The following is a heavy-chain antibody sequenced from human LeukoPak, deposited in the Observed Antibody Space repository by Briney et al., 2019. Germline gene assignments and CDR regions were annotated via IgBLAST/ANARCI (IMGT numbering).Heavy chain of an antibody. J-gene: IGHJ4*02. CDR1: GFSFSSYW. CDR2: IKEDESEK. V-gene: IGHV3-7*01. CDR3: ARETEMATITPFDY. Sequence: GGSLRLSCAASGFSFSSYWMSWVRQAPGKGLEWVANIKEDESEKDYVDSVKGRFTISRDNADNSLYLQMNSLRAEDTAVYYCARETEMATITPFDYWGQGTLVTVSS. D-gene: IGHD5-24*01.